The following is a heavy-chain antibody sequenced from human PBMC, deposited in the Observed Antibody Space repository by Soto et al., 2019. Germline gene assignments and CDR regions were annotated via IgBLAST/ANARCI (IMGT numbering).Heavy chain of an antibody. J-gene: IGHJ4*02. CDR1: GFTFSNYA. CDR2: ISGRGGRS. Sequence: EVQLLDSGGGLVQPGGSLRLSCAASGFTFSNYAMTWVRQGPGKGLEWVSGISGRGGRSYYADSVMGRFTISRDNSKRTLYLPMNSLRAEDTAVYYCAKAYFVWSSEQPYYFDYWGQGTLVTVSS. V-gene: IGHV3-23*01. D-gene: IGHD3-16*01. CDR3: AKAYFVWSSEQPYYFDY.